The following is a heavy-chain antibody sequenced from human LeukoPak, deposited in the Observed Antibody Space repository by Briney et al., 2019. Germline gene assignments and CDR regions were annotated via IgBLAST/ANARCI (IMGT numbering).Heavy chain of an antibody. CDR3: ARASSLATVDY. V-gene: IGHV3-7*01. CDR2: IKQDGSDK. D-gene: IGHD6-13*01. CDR1: GFTLSSYA. J-gene: IGHJ4*02. Sequence: PGGSLRLSCAASGFTLSSYAMNWVRQAPGKGLEWVANIKQDGSDKYYVDSVKGRFTISRDNAKKSLYLQINSLRAEDTALYYCARASSLATVDYWGQGTLVTVSS.